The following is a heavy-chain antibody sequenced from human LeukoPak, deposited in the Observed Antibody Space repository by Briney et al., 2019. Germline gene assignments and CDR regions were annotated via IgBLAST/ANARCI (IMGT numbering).Heavy chain of an antibody. CDR2: IRYDGSNK. Sequence: GGSLRFSCAASGFTFSSYGMHWVRQAPGKGLEWVAFIRYDGSNKYYADSVKGRFTISRDNSKNTLYLQMNSLRAEDTAVYYCAKGSTVLRYFDWPTPFDYWGQGTLVTVSS. J-gene: IGHJ4*02. CDR3: AKGSTVLRYFDWPTPFDY. CDR1: GFTFSSYG. V-gene: IGHV3-30*02. D-gene: IGHD3-9*01.